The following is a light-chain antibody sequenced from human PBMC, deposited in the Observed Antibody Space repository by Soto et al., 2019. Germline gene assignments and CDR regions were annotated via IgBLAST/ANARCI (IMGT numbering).Light chain of an antibody. Sequence: DIQMSQSPSSLSASVGDRVTITCLASQSISSFLNWYQQKPGKAPKVLIYAASRLESGVPSRFSGSGSGTDFTLTINSLQPEDFATYYCQQANSFPITFGQGTRLEI. CDR3: QQANSFPIT. J-gene: IGKJ5*01. V-gene: IGKV1-39*01. CDR1: QSISSF. CDR2: AAS.